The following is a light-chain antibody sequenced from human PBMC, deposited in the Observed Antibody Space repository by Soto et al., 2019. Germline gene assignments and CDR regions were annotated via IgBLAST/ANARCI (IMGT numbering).Light chain of an antibody. CDR3: QQYGSSPPYT. Sequence: EIVLTQSPGTLSLSPGERATLSCRASQSVSSSYLAWYQQKPGQAPGLLISGASSSATGIPDRFSGSGSGTDFTLTINRLEPEDFAVYYCQQYGSSPPYTFGQGTKLEIK. V-gene: IGKV3-20*01. J-gene: IGKJ2*01. CDR1: QSVSSSY. CDR2: GAS.